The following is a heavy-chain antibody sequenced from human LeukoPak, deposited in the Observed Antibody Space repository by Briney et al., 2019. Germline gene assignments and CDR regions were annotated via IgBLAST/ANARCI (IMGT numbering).Heavy chain of an antibody. CDR3: ARDRDLWLGNLLAHNRFDP. J-gene: IGHJ5*02. CDR2: VFSTGYT. D-gene: IGHD3-3*02. CDR1: GASISCSY. V-gene: IGHV4-59*01. Sequence: SETLSLTCTVSGASISCSYWSWIRQPPGEGLVWIGYVFSTGYTTYNPSLESGVTISIDTSKNQFYLQLRSVTAADTLVYFCARDRDLWLGNLLAHNRFDPRGQGALVTVSS.